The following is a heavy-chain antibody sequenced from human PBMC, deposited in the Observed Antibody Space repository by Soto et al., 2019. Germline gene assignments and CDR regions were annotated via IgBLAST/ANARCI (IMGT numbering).Heavy chain of an antibody. CDR2: IKSIRDGGAI. Sequence: PGGSLRLSYAAPGFTFKNAWMSWVRQAPEKGLEWVGRIKSIRDGGAIEYAAPVKDRFTISRDDSKNMLYLQMNSLKTEDTAVYYCATASSYANWGQGT. CDR3: ATASSYAN. V-gene: IGHV3-15*01. D-gene: IGHD3-16*01. CDR1: GFTFKNAW. J-gene: IGHJ4*02.